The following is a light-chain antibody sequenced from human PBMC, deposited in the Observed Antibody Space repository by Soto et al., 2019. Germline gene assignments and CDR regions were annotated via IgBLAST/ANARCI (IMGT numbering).Light chain of an antibody. CDR1: ANDIGRYNL. V-gene: IGLV2-23*01. Sequence: QSALTQPASVSGSPGQSITISCTGTANDIGRYNLVSWYQQYPGKAPKLIIYEGSKRPSGISNRFSGSKSGNTASLTISGLQAEDETDYYCCSYAGSTILVFGSGTKLTVL. J-gene: IGLJ1*01. CDR2: EGS. CDR3: CSYAGSTILV.